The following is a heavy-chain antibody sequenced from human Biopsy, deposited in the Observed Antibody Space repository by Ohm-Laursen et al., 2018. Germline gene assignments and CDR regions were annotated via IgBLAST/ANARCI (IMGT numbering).Heavy chain of an antibody. CDR2: NIPILGTG. CDR3: ATKLTGYFHH. D-gene: IGHD1-1*01. CDR1: GGTFSNYG. J-gene: IGHJ1*01. V-gene: IGHV1-69*06. Sequence: SSVKVSCNVPGGTFSNYGVNWVRQAPGQGLEWLGGNIPILGTGNYAQKFQDRVTVAADTSTSTATMELRSLRSDDTAVYYCATKLTGYFHHWGQGTLVIVSS.